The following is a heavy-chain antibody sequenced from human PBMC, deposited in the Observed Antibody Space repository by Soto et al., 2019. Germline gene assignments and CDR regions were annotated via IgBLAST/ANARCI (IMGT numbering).Heavy chain of an antibody. V-gene: IGHV3-23*01. CDR2: ISNTGGRT. CDR1: GFTFSNYA. D-gene: IGHD5-18*01. CDR3: AKSGYTPNNWFDP. Sequence: GASVKVSCAASGFTFSNYAMSWVRQAPGKGLEWVSYISNTGGRTNYADSVKGRFSISRDNSKNTLYLQMNSLRAEDTAIYYCAKSGYTPNNWFDPWGQGTLVTVSS. J-gene: IGHJ5*02.